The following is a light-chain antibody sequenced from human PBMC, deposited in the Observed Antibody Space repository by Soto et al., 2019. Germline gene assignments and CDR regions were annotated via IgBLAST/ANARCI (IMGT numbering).Light chain of an antibody. CDR3: QQYHSYPFT. Sequence: DIQMTQSPSTLSTSLGDRVTITFRASQSISSWLAWYQQKPGKAPKLLIYDASTLQSGVPSRFTGSGSGTEFTLTISSLQPDDFATYYCQQYHSYPFTLGGGTKVDTK. CDR1: QSISSW. CDR2: DAS. V-gene: IGKV1-5*01. J-gene: IGKJ4*01.